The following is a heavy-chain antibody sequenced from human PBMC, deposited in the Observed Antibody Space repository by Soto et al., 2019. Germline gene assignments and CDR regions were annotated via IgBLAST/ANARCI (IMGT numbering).Heavy chain of an antibody. CDR2: IYYSGTT. J-gene: IGHJ6*02. D-gene: IGHD3-22*01. Sequence: KPSETLSLTCTVSGGYVTTNNYYWGWIRQPPGKGLEWIGYIYYSGTTYYNPSLKSRVTMSVDTSKNQFSLKLTSVTAADTAVYYCARSSYDSSGYYYFPLRHYGMDVWGQGTTVTVSS. CDR1: GGYVTTNNYY. V-gene: IGHV4-39*07. CDR3: ARSSYDSSGYYYFPLRHYGMDV.